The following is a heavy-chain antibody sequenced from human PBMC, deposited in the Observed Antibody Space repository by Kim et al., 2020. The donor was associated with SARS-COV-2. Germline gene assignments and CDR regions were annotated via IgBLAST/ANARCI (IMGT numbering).Heavy chain of an antibody. D-gene: IGHD6-13*01. V-gene: IGHV3-30*18. Sequence: GGSLRLSCAASGFTFSSYGMHWVRQAPGKGLEWVAVISYDGSNKYYADSVKGRFTISRDNSKNTLYLQMNSLRAEDTAVYYCAKDWGYSSSWYDYWGQGT. CDR2: ISYDGSNK. CDR1: GFTFSSYG. J-gene: IGHJ4*02. CDR3: AKDWGYSSSWYDY.